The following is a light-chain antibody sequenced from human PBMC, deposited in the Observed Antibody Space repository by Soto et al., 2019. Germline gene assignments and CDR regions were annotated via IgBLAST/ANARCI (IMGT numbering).Light chain of an antibody. V-gene: IGKV1-33*01. CDR2: AAS. Sequence: DIQMTQSPSSLSASAGDRVTITCQASQDISNHLNWYQQKPGEAPKLLIYAASKLEEGVPSRFSGSGAGTDFSFTINRLQPEDIAMSWCQHYGSLPYIFGQGTKVEIK. J-gene: IGKJ2*01. CDR3: QHYGSLPYI. CDR1: QDISNH.